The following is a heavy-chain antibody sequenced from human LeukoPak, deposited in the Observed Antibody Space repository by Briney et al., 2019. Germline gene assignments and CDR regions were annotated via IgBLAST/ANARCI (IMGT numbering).Heavy chain of an antibody. Sequence: ASVKVSCKASGYTFTGYYMHWLRQAPGQGLEWMGWINPNSGGTNYAQKFQGRVTMTRDTSISTAYMELSRLRSDDTAVYYCARGSRFFYGYGQGTYYFDYWGQGTLVTVSS. CDR2: INPNSGGT. V-gene: IGHV1-2*02. D-gene: IGHD5-18*01. CDR3: ARGSRFFYGYGQGTYYFDY. J-gene: IGHJ4*02. CDR1: GYTFTGYY.